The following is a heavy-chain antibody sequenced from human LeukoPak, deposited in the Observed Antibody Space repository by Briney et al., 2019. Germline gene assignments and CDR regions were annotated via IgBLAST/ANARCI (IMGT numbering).Heavy chain of an antibody. CDR3: ARGGYYGSGSYSN. CDR1: GFTFSSYW. J-gene: IGHJ4*02. D-gene: IGHD3-10*01. Sequence: PGGSLRLSCAASGFTFSSYWMSWVRQDPGKGLEWVANIKQDGSEKYYVDSVKGRFTISRDNAKNSLYLQMNSLRAEDTAVYYCARGGYYGSGSYSNWGQGTLVTVSS. V-gene: IGHV3-7*03. CDR2: IKQDGSEK.